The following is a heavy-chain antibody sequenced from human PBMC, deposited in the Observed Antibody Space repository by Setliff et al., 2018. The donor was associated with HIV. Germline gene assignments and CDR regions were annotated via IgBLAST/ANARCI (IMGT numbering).Heavy chain of an antibody. CDR2: ISPYNGNT. V-gene: IGHV1-18*01. Sequence: ASVKVSCKAAGYSFHSYGLSWVRLAPGQGLEWMGWISPYNGNTNYAQRFQGRLTMTTDTSTITAYMELKSLRSDDTAVYYCARVRERIGVTGTDDAFDIWGQGTAVTVS. CDR3: ARVRERIGVTGTDDAFDI. D-gene: IGHD3-3*01. CDR1: GYSFHSYG. J-gene: IGHJ3*02.